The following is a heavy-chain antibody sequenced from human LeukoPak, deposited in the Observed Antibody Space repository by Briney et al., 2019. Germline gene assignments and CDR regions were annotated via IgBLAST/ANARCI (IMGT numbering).Heavy chain of an antibody. D-gene: IGHD3-22*01. V-gene: IGHV1-69*05. J-gene: IGHJ3*02. CDR2: IIPIFGTA. CDR1: GYTFTSYD. Sequence: ASVKVSCKASGYTFTSYDINWVRQAPGQGLEWMGRIIPIFGTANYAQKFQGRVTITTDESTSTAYMELSSLRSEDTAVYYCVRDRHPHYYDSSGYTNAFDIWGQGTMVTVSS. CDR3: VRDRHPHYYDSSGYTNAFDI.